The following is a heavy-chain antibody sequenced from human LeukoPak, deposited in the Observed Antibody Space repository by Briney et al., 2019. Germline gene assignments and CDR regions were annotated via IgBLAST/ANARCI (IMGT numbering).Heavy chain of an antibody. V-gene: IGHV3-66*01. CDR2: IYSGGST. Sequence: GGSLRLSCAASGFTVSSNYMSWVRQAPGKGLEWVSVIYSGGSTYYADSVKGRFTISRNNSKNTLYLQMNSLRAEDTAVYYCARDRPSSSWYYYGMDVWGQGTTVTVSS. D-gene: IGHD6-13*01. CDR3: ARDRPSSSWYYYGMDV. CDR1: GFTVSSNY. J-gene: IGHJ6*02.